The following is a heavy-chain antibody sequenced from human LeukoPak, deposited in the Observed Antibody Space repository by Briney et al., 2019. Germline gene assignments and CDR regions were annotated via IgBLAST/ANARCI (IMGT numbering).Heavy chain of an antibody. D-gene: IGHD6-19*01. V-gene: IGHV1-2*06. CDR3: ARGVAGTVYFDY. J-gene: IGHJ4*02. Sequence: ASVKVSCKASGGTFSSYAISWVRQAPGQGLEWMGRINPNSGGTNYAQKFQGRVTMTRDTSISTAYMELSRLRSDDTAVYYCARGVAGTVYFDYWGQGTLVTVSS. CDR2: INPNSGGT. CDR1: GGTFSSYA.